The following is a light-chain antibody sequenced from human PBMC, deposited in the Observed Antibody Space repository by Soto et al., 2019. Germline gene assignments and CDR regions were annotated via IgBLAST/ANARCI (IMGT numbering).Light chain of an antibody. J-gene: IGKJ1*01. CDR3: QQYGSSPT. V-gene: IGKV3-20*01. CDR1: QSVRSNY. CDR2: GAS. Sequence: EIVLTQSPGTLSLSPGERATLSCRASQSVRSNYVAWYQQKPGQAPRLLIYGASSRATGIPDRFSGSGSGTDFTLTISRLEPEEFVVYYCQQYGSSPTFGQGTKVEIK.